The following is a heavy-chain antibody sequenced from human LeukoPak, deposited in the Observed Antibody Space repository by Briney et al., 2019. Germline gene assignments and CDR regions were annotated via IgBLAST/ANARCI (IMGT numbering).Heavy chain of an antibody. D-gene: IGHD5-18*01. CDR3: AKAVDTAMVIRGYFDY. J-gene: IGHJ4*02. V-gene: IGHV3-23*01. Sequence: GGSLRLSCAASGFTFSSYAMSWVRQAPGKGLEWVSAISGSGGSTYYADSVKGRFTISRDNSKNTLYLQMNSLRAEDTAVYYCAKAVDTAMVIRGYFDYWGQGTLVTVSS. CDR1: GFTFSSYA. CDR2: ISGSGGST.